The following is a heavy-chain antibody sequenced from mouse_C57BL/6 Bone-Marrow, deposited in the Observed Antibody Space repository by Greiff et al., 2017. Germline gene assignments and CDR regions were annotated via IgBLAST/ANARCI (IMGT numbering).Heavy chain of an antibody. CDR3: ASSPYYYGSYYFDY. Sequence: VQLVESGPELVKPGASVKISCKASGYSFTSYYIHWVKQRPGQGLEWIGWIYPGSGNTKYNEKFKGKATLTADTSSSTAYMQLSSLTSEDSAVYYCASSPYYYGSYYFDYWGQGTTLTVSS. J-gene: IGHJ2*01. CDR1: GYSFTSYY. V-gene: IGHV1-66*01. D-gene: IGHD1-1*01. CDR2: IYPGSGNT.